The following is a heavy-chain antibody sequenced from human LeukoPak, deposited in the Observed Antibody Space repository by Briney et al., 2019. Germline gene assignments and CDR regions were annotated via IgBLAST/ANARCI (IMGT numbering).Heavy chain of an antibody. CDR1: EFTFSSYW. D-gene: IGHD1-7*01. V-gene: IGHV3-7*03. CDR3: ATDLNWNSF. Sequence: GGSLRLSCAVSEFTFSSYWMTWVRQAPGKGLEWVANINPDGSEKYYADSVKGRFTISRDNAKNSLYLQMNSLRTGDTALYYCATDLNWNSFWGQGTLVTVSS. J-gene: IGHJ4*02. CDR2: INPDGSEK.